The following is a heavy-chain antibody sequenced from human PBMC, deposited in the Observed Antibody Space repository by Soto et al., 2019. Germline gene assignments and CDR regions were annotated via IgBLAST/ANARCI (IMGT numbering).Heavy chain of an antibody. Sequence: ASVKVSCKASGYTFTRYGISWVRQAPGQGLEWMGWISGYNGDTNYAQKFQGRVTMTVDTSTTTAFMELMSPTSDDRAVYYCAKNGQPPYYYYGMDVWG. V-gene: IGHV1-18*01. D-gene: IGHD2-8*01. CDR2: ISGYNGDT. J-gene: IGHJ6*02. CDR3: AKNGQPPYYYYGMDV. CDR1: GYTFTRYG.